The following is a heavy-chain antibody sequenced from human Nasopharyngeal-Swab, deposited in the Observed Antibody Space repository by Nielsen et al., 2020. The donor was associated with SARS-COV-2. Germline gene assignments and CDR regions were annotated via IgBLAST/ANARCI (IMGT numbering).Heavy chain of an antibody. V-gene: IGHV4-59*01. CDR3: ARTGDSSGWYSSFDY. Sequence: ESLKISCPVSGGSISSYYWSWIRQPPGQGLEWIGYIYYSGSTNYNPSLKSRVTISVDTSKNQFSLKLSSVTAADTAVYYCARTGDSSGWYSSFDYWGQGTLVTVSS. J-gene: IGHJ4*02. D-gene: IGHD6-19*01. CDR2: IYYSGST. CDR1: GGSISSYY.